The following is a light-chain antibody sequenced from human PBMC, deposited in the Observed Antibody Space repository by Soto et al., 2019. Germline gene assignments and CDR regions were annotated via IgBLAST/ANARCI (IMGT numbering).Light chain of an antibody. CDR2: HNS. J-gene: IGLJ1*01. Sequence: QSVLKQPPSVSGAPGQRVTISCTVSIANIWAGYDVHWYQQLPGTAPKLLIYHNSDRPSGVPDRFSGSKSGTSASLAITGLQAEDEADYYCQSYDSGLSAFYVFGTGTKVNVL. V-gene: IGLV1-40*01. CDR3: QSYDSGLSAFYV. CDR1: IANIWAGYD.